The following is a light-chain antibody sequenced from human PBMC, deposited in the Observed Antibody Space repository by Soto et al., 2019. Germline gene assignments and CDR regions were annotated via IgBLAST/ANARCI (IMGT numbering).Light chain of an antibody. CDR2: WAS. CDR3: QQYYSAPFT. CDR1: QSVLHSSNNKNY. J-gene: IGKJ3*01. V-gene: IGKV4-1*01. Sequence: DIVMTQSPDSLAVSLGERATINCKSSQSVLHSSNNKNYLAWYQQKPGQPPKLLIYWASTRESGVPDRFSGSGSGTDFTLTISSLQAEDGAVYYCQQYYSAPFTFGPGTKVDIK.